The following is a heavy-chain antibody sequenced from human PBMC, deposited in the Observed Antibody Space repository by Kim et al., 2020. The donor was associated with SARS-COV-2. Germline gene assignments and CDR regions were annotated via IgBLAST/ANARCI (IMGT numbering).Heavy chain of an antibody. CDR2: IRSKAYGGTT. CDR1: GFTFGDYA. V-gene: IGHV3-49*03. CDR3: TRDQPDYYGSGTYTRGDAFDI. D-gene: IGHD3-10*01. J-gene: IGHJ3*02. Sequence: GGSLRLSCTASGFTFGDYAMSWFRQAPGKGREWVGFIRSKAYGGTTEYAASVKGRFTISRDDSKSIAYLQMNSLKTEDTAVYYCTRDQPDYYGSGTYTRGDAFDIWGQGKMVTVSS.